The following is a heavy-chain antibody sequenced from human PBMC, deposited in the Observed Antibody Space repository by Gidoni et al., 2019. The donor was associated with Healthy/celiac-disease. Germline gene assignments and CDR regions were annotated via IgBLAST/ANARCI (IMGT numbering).Heavy chain of an antibody. CDR2: IIPFLGTA. D-gene: IGHD2-21*02. J-gene: IGHJ6*02. Sequence: QVQLVQSGAEVKKPGSSVKVSCKASGGTFSSYAISWVRQAPGQGLEWMGGIIPFLGTAKYAQKFQGRGTITADESTSTAYMELSSLRSEDTAVYDCARDGPREAAAGLMVTAIGMGFYYGMDVWGQGTTVTVSS. CDR3: ARDGPREAAAGLMVTAIGMGFYYGMDV. V-gene: IGHV1-69*01. CDR1: GGTFSSYA.